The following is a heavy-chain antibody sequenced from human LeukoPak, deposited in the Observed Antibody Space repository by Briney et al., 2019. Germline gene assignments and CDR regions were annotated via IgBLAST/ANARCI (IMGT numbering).Heavy chain of an antibody. D-gene: IGHD6-19*01. Sequence: GGSLRPSCAASGFTFSSYWMSWVRQAPGKGLEWVANIKQDGSEKYYVDSVKGRFTISRDNSKNTLYLQMNSLRAEDTAVYYCARDLEPEYSSGWYCDYWGQGTLVTVSS. J-gene: IGHJ4*02. CDR2: IKQDGSEK. CDR1: GFTFSSYW. CDR3: ARDLEPEYSSGWYCDY. V-gene: IGHV3-7*01.